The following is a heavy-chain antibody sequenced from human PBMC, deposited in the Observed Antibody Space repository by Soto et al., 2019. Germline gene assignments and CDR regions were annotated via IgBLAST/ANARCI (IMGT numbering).Heavy chain of an antibody. D-gene: IGHD4-4*01. CDR1: GFTFSTYN. Sequence: GGSLRLSCTASGFTFSTYNMNWVRQAPGKGLEWVSSISSSSSHIYYADSMKGRFTISRDNAKNSVFLQMNSLRADATAVYYCARVNSDTDSKGGALLDFDNWGQVTMVTV. CDR3: ARVNSDTDSKGGALLDFDN. CDR2: ISSSSSHI. J-gene: IGHJ3*02. V-gene: IGHV3-21*01.